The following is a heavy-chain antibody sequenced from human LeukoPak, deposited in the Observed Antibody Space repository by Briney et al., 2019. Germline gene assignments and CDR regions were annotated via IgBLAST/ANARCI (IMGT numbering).Heavy chain of an antibody. V-gene: IGHV4-30-2*01. D-gene: IGHD3-16*02. Sequence: SETLSLTCAVSGGSISSGGYSWSWIRQPPGKGLEWIGYIYHSGSTYYNPSLKSRVTISVDRSKNQFSLKLSSVTAADTAVYYCARGGNDYVWGSYRYLDYWGQGTLVTVSS. J-gene: IGHJ4*02. CDR3: ARGGNDYVWGSYRYLDY. CDR1: GGSISSGGYS. CDR2: IYHSGST.